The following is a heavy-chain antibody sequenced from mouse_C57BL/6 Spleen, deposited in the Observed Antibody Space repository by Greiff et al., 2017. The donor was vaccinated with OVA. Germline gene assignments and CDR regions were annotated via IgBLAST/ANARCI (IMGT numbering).Heavy chain of an antibody. J-gene: IGHJ2*01. CDR3: ASLYYDYDVNY. D-gene: IGHD2-4*01. V-gene: IGHV1-64*01. Sequence: QVQLQLPGAELVKPGASVKLSCKASGYTFTSYWMHWVKQRPGQGLEWIGMIHPNSGSTNYNEKFKSKATLTVDKSSSTAYMQLSSLTSEDSAVDYCASLYYDYDVNYWGQGTTLTVSS. CDR1: GYTFTSYW. CDR2: IHPNSGST.